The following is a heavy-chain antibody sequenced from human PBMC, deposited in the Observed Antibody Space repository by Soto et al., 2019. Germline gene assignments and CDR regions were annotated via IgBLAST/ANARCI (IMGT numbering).Heavy chain of an antibody. Sequence: SETLSLTCAVFGGSFNNYYWTWVRQTPGQGLEWIGQIDHRGGTNYSPSLNSRVTISVDTPKNQFSLNIRSVTAADTAVYYCARSSGWSLFYGMDVWGQGTTVTVSS. CDR2: IDHRGGT. D-gene: IGHD6-19*01. CDR3: ARSSGWSLFYGMDV. J-gene: IGHJ6*02. V-gene: IGHV4-34*01. CDR1: GGSFNNYY.